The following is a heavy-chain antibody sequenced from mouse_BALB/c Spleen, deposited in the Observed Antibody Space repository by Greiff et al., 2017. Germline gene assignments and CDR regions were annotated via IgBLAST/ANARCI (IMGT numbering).Heavy chain of an antibody. D-gene: IGHD1-1*01. J-gene: IGHJ1*01. CDR1: GYTFTSYW. Sequence: QVQLQQSGAELVKPGAPVKLSCKASGYTFTSYWMNWVKQRPGRGLEWIGRIDPSDSETHYNQKFKDKATLTVDKSSSTAYIQLSSLTSEDSAVYYCAGITTVVDWYFDVWGAGTTVTVSS. CDR3: AGITTVVDWYFDV. V-gene: IGHV1-69*02. CDR2: IDPSDSET.